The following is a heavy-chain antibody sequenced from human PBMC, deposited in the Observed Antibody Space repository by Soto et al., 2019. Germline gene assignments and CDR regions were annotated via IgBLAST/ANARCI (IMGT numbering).Heavy chain of an antibody. CDR3: ARDGGFGGVIVYYFDY. V-gene: IGHV3-30-3*01. D-gene: IGHD3-16*02. Sequence: GGSLRLSCAASGFTFSSYAMHWVRQAPGKGLEWVAVISYDGSNKYYADSVKGRFTISRDNSKNTLYLQMNSLRAEDTAVYYCARDGGFGGVIVYYFDYWGQGTLVTVSS. J-gene: IGHJ4*02. CDR2: ISYDGSNK. CDR1: GFTFSSYA.